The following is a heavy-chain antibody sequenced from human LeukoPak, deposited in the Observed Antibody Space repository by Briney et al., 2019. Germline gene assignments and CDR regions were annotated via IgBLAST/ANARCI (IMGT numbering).Heavy chain of an antibody. CDR1: GFTFSGHW. J-gene: IGHJ2*01. Sequence: GGSLRLSCAASGFTFSGHWMHWVRQAPGKGLEWVANIKQDGSEKNYVDAVEGRFTISRDNAKNSLYLQMNSLRAEDTAVYYCAKGARYFDLWGRGTLVSVSS. CDR2: IKQDGSEK. V-gene: IGHV3-7*04. CDR3: AKGARYFDL.